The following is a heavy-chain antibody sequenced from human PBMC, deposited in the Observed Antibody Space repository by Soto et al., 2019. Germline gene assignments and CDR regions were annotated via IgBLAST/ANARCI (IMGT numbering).Heavy chain of an antibody. J-gene: IGHJ4*02. CDR2: ISPSGADT. CDR3: ANRNTWYFDH. D-gene: IGHD1-1*01. V-gene: IGHV3-23*01. Sequence: GGSLRLSCAASGFTFSIYAMTWVRQAPGKGLEWVSAISPSGADTYYADSVKGRFTMSRDNSKNTVSLQMNSLRAEDTAVYYCANRNTWYFDHWGQGTMVTVSS. CDR1: GFTFSIYA.